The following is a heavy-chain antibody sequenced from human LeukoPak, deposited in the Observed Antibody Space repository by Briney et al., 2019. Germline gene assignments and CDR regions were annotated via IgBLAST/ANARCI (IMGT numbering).Heavy chain of an antibody. CDR3: ARGRWLRAFDY. CDR2: INHSGST. V-gene: IGHV4-34*01. J-gene: IGHJ4*02. D-gene: IGHD5-24*01. Sequence: SETLSLTCAVYGGSFSGYYWSWIRQPPGKGLEWIGEINHSGSTNYNPSLKSRVTISVDTSKNQFSLKLSSVTAADTAVYYCARGRWLRAFDYWGQGTLVTVSS. CDR1: GGSFSGYY.